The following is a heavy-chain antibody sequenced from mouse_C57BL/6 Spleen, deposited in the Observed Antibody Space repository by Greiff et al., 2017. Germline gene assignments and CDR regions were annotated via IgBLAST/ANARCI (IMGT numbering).Heavy chain of an antibody. V-gene: IGHV3-6*01. J-gene: IGHJ1*03. CDR1: GYSITSGYY. Sequence: EVQRVESGPGLVKPSQSLSLTCSVTGYSITSGYYWNWIRQFPGNKLEWMGYISYDGSNNYNPSLKNRISITRDTSKNQFFLKLNSVTTEDTATYYCARGIYYGNYYWYFDVWGTGTTVTVSS. CDR2: ISYDGSN. CDR3: ARGIYYGNYYWYFDV. D-gene: IGHD2-1*01.